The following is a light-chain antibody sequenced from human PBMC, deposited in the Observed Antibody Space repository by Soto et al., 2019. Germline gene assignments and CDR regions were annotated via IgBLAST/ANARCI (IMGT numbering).Light chain of an antibody. Sequence: QSALTQPPPVSGSPGQSVAISCTGTSSDVGGSNGVSWYQQPPGTAPKLMIYDVSNRPSGVPDRFSGSKSGSTASLTISGLQAEDEGDYYCSSYTSSSTYVFGTGTKLTVL. CDR1: SSDVGGSNG. CDR2: DVS. J-gene: IGLJ1*01. V-gene: IGLV2-18*02. CDR3: SSYTSSSTYV.